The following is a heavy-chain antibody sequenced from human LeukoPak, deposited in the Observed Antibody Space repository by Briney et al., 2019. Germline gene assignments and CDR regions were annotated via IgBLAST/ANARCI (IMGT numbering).Heavy chain of an antibody. J-gene: IGHJ5*02. CDR3: ARGWAQKTYYYDSSGYYYLSNWFDP. CDR1: EGTFSSYA. V-gene: IGHV1-69*05. CDR2: IIPIVGTA. D-gene: IGHD3-22*01. Sequence: SVKVSCKASEGTFSSYAISWVRQAPGQGLEWMGGIIPIVGTANYAQKFQGRVTITTDESTSTAYMELSSLRSEDTAVYYCARGWAQKTYYYDSSGYYYLSNWFDPWGQGTLDCVSS.